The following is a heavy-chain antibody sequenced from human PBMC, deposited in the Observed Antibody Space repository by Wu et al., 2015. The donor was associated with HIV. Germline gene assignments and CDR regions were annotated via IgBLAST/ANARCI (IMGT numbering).Heavy chain of an antibody. CDR2: INPNSGGT. D-gene: IGHD2-2*01. CDR1: GYTFTGYY. V-gene: IGHV1-2*02. Sequence: QVQLVQSGAEVKKPGASVKVSCKASGYTFTGYYMHWVRQAPGQGLEWMGWINPNSGGTNYAQKFQGRVTMTRDTSISTAYMELSRLRSDDTAVYYCAREGHCRTTSCHFDFWGQGALVTVSS. CDR3: AREGHCRTTSCHFDF. J-gene: IGHJ4*02.